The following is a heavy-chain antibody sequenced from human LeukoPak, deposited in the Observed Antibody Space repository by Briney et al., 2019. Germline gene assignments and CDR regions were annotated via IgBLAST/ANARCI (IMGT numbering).Heavy chain of an antibody. J-gene: IGHJ4*01. CDR3: AKDQDSSSWYGADY. CDR2: INQDGSTK. V-gene: IGHV3-7*03. D-gene: IGHD6-13*01. Sequence: GGSLRLSCAVSGFTFSYTWMSWVRQAPGKGLEWVANINQDGSTKYYVDSVKGRFTISRDNAKNSLYLQMNSLRAEDTALYYCAKDQDSSSWYGADYWDQEPWSPSPQ. CDR1: GFTFSYTW.